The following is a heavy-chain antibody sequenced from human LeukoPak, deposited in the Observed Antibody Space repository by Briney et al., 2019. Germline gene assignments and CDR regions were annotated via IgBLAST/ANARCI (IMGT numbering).Heavy chain of an antibody. V-gene: IGHV3-74*01. D-gene: IGHD5-18*01. Sequence: PGGSLRLSCEASGFTISSYWIHWVRQAPGKGLVWVSRINIDETTTTYADSVKGRFTISRDNAKNTVYLQMNSLWAEDTAVYYCAREAWIQLRAGPFDYWGQGTLVTVSP. J-gene: IGHJ4*02. CDR1: GFTISSYW. CDR2: INIDETTT. CDR3: AREAWIQLRAGPFDY.